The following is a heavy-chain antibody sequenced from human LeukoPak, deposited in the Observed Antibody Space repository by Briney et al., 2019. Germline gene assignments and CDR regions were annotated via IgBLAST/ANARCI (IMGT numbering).Heavy chain of an antibody. Sequence: ASVKVSCKASGYTFTSYGISWVRQAPGQGLEWMGWISAYNGNTNYAQKLQGRVTMATDTSTSTAYMELSSPRSEDTAVYYCARKLDSWSYYYGMDVWGQGTTVTVSS. J-gene: IGHJ6*02. CDR1: GYTFTSYG. V-gene: IGHV1-18*01. CDR3: ARKLDSWSYYYGMDV. D-gene: IGHD6-13*01. CDR2: ISAYNGNT.